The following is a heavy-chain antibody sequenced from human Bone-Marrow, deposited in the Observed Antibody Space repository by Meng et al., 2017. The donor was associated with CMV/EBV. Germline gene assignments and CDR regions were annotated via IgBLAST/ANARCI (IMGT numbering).Heavy chain of an antibody. CDR1: GISLSNYW. V-gene: IGHV3-7*01. J-gene: IGHJ6*02. Sequence: GGSLRLSCAAFGISLSNYWRTWLGQAPGRGLEWVANIREDGGETGYVDSVKGRFTISRDNARNSLYLQMNSLRAEDTAVYYCARGEKSEITMVRGVIIGLGYYYGMDVWGQGTTVTVAS. CDR2: IREDGGET. CDR3: ARGEKSEITMVRGVIIGLGYYYGMDV. D-gene: IGHD3-10*01.